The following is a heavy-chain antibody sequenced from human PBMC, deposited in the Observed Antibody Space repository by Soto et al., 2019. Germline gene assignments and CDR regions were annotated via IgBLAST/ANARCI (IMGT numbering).Heavy chain of an antibody. D-gene: IGHD5-12*01. J-gene: IGHJ3*02. CDR1: GDTCSSYR. CDR3: ARFRVGYANHCWVFGFLNDFDI. Sequence: GESLKSSCKGYGDTCSSYRIARVRQSPGPCMEGMWIIYPGDSDTRYIPYFQGQVHISDDKSISTAYLQWRSLKASDTAMYYCARFRVGYANHCWVFGFLNDFDIWGQGTIVTFSS. CDR2: IYPGDSDT. V-gene: IGHV5-51*01.